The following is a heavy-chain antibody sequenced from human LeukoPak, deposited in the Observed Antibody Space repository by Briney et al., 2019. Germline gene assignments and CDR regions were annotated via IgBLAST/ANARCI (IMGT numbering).Heavy chain of an antibody. CDR2: IKQDGSEK. V-gene: IGHV3-7*01. CDR3: ARDHFSGGLPFYYYYGMDV. Sequence: GGSLRLSCAASGFTFSSYWMSWVRQAPGKGLEWVANIKQDGSEKYYVDSAKGRFTISRDNAKNSLYLQMNSLRAEDTAVYYCARDHFSGGLPFYYYYGMDVWGQGTTVTVSS. D-gene: IGHD3-10*01. J-gene: IGHJ6*02. CDR1: GFTFSSYW.